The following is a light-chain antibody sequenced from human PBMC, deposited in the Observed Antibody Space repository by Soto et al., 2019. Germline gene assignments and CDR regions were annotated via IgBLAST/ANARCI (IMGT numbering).Light chain of an antibody. CDR1: QSVSSSY. CDR3: QQYGSSLLFT. J-gene: IGKJ3*01. Sequence: EIVLTQSPGTLSLSPGERATLSCGASQSVSSSYLAWYQQKPGQAPRLLIYGASSRATGIPDRFSGSGSGTDFTLTISRLEPEDFAVYYCQQYGSSLLFTFGPGTKVDIK. V-gene: IGKV3-20*01. CDR2: GAS.